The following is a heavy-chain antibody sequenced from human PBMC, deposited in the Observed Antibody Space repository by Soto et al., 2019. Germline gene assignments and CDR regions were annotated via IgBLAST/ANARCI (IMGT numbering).Heavy chain of an antibody. V-gene: IGHV4-31*03. CDR3: ARGELWWDF. CDR1: GGSISSGTYY. J-gene: IGHJ4*02. Sequence: QVQLQESGPGLVKPSQTLSLTCTVSGGSISSGTYYWSWIRQHPGKGLEWIGFIYYNGNAFYNPSLKSRVARSLDPSKNHFSLKLSALTAADTAVYFCARGELWWDFWGQGTLVTVSS. CDR2: IYYNGNA. D-gene: IGHD3-10*01.